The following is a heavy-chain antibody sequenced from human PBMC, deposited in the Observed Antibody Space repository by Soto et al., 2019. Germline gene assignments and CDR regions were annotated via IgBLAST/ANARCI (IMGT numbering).Heavy chain of an antibody. CDR1: GFTFSSYA. J-gene: IGHJ4*02. Sequence: EVQLLESGGGLVQPGGSLRLSCAASGFTFSSYAMSWVRQAPGKGLEWVSAISGSGGSTYYADSVKGRFTISRDNSKNTLYLHMNSLRAEDTAVYYCAKDWGRYCSGGSCYDFDYWGQGTLVTVSS. D-gene: IGHD2-15*01. CDR2: ISGSGGST. CDR3: AKDWGRYCSGGSCYDFDY. V-gene: IGHV3-23*01.